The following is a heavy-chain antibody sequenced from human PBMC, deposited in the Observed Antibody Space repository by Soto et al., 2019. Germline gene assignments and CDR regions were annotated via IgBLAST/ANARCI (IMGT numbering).Heavy chain of an antibody. CDR2: FSGDTNFS. Sequence: GGSRRISCVASGFIFGDHYMTWIRPAPGKGLGSVSYFSGDTNFSNYAEPVKGRCTISRDNAKSSLYLQMTSLRAEDTAVYFCSRDPRLLDYWGQGALVTVSS. CDR1: GFIFGDHY. J-gene: IGHJ4*02. CDR3: SRDPRLLDY. V-gene: IGHV3-11*06.